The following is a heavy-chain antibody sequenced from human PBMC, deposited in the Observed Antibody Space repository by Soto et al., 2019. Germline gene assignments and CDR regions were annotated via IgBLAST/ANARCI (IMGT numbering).Heavy chain of an antibody. V-gene: IGHV1-69*08. CDR3: ARDIAAAGIYYYYGMDV. Sequence: QVQLVQSGAEVKKPGSSVKVSCKASGGTLSSYTISWVRQAPGQGLEWMGRIIPILGIANYAQKFQGRVTITADKSTSTAYMELSSLRSEDTAVYYCARDIAAAGIYYYYGMDVWGQGTTVTVSS. CDR1: GGTLSSYT. D-gene: IGHD6-13*01. J-gene: IGHJ6*02. CDR2: IIPILGIA.